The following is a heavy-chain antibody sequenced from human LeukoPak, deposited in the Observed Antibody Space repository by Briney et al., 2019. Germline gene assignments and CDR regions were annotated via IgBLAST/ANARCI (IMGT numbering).Heavy chain of an antibody. J-gene: IGHJ4*02. D-gene: IGHD6-13*01. CDR2: ISSSSSYI. V-gene: IGHV3-21*01. Sequence: GGSLRLSCAASGFTFSSYSMNWVRQAPGKGLEWVSSISSSSSYIYYADSVRGRFTISRDNAKNSLYLQMNSLRAEDTAVYYCASSSSSWNFDYWGQGTLVTVSS. CDR1: GFTFSSYS. CDR3: ASSSSSWNFDY.